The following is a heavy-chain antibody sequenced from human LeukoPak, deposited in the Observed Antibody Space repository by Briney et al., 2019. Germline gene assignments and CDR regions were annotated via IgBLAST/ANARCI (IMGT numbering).Heavy chain of an antibody. CDR3: ARLDHCLWLQSQNWFDP. D-gene: IGHD5-24*01. J-gene: IGHJ5*02. CDR2: IYPGDSDT. Sequence: GESLKISYKGSGYSFTSYWIGWVRQMPGKGLEWMGIIYPGDSDTRYSPSFQGQVTISADKSISTAYLQWSSLKASDTAMYYCARLDHCLWLQSQNWFDPWGQGTLVTVSS. CDR1: GYSFTSYW. V-gene: IGHV5-51*01.